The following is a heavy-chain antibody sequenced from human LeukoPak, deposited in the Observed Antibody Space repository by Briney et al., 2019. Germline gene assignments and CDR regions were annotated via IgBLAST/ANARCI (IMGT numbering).Heavy chain of an antibody. CDR3: ARDSGSYSFQS. Sequence: PSETLSLTCTVSGGSISSYYWSWIRQPPGKGLEWIGYIYTSGSTNYNPSLQSRVTVSVDTSKNQFSLKLTSVTAADTAVYYCARDSGSYSFQSWGQGTLVTVFS. CDR1: GGSISSYY. V-gene: IGHV4-59*01. J-gene: IGHJ4*02. D-gene: IGHD1-26*01. CDR2: IYTSGST.